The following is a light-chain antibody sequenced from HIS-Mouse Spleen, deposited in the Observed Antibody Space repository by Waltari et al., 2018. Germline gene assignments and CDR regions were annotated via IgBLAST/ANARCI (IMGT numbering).Light chain of an antibody. CDR2: QDS. V-gene: IGLV3-1*01. CDR3: QAWDSSTYV. Sequence: SYELTQPPSVSVSPGQTASITCSGDKLGDKYACWYQQKPGQSPVLVIYQDSKRPSGIPERVSGSNSRNTATLTISGTQAMDEADYYCQAWDSSTYVFGTGTKVTVL. CDR1: KLGDKY. J-gene: IGLJ1*01.